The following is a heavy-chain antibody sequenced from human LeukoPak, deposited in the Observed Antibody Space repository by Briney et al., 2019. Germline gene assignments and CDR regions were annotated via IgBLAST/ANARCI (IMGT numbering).Heavy chain of an antibody. Sequence: PSETLSLTCAVYGGPFSDYYLSWIRQPPGKGLEWIGEISPSGSTNYKTSLKSRVTISRDTSKNQFSLRLSSVTAADTAVYFCAGGHDLALTSWGQGTLVTVSS. V-gene: IGHV4-34*01. D-gene: IGHD1-1*01. CDR3: AGGHDLALTS. CDR2: ISPSGST. CDR1: GGPFSDYY. J-gene: IGHJ4*02.